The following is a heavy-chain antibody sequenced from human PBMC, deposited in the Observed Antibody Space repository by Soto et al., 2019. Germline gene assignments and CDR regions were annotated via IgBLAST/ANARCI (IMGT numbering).Heavy chain of an antibody. V-gene: IGHV4-4*02. J-gene: IGHJ5*02. D-gene: IGHD1-7*01. CDR1: GGSISSSNW. Sequence: SETLSLTCAVSGGSISSSNWWSWVRQPPGKGLEWIGEIYHSGSTNYNPSLKSRVTISVDKSKNQFSLKLSSVTAADTAVYYCGRGKWYNWNWENWFDPWGQGTLVTVSS. CDR3: GRGKWYNWNWENWFDP. CDR2: IYHSGST.